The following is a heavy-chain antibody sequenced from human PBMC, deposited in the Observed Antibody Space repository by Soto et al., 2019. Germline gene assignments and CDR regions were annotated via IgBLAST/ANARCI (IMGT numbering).Heavy chain of an antibody. CDR2: IRHDSYPT. D-gene: IGHD1-26*01. Sequence: PGGSLGLSCAASGFTFSNYAMGWVRQAPGRGLEWVSAIRHDSYPTYYADSVQGRFTISRDNSKNTLYLQMTSLRADDTAVYYCAKDHGTHHGFSDYWGQGALVTVSS. J-gene: IGHJ4*02. CDR1: GFTFSNYA. V-gene: IGHV3-23*01. CDR3: AKDHGTHHGFSDY.